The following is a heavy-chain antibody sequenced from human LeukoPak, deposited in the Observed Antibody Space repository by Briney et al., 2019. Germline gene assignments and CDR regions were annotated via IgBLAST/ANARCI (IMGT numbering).Heavy chain of an antibody. CDR1: GFTFSSYG. D-gene: IGHD6-19*01. Sequence: GGSLRLSRAASGFTFSSYGMHWVRQAPGKGLEWVAVISYDGSNKYYADSVKGRFTISRDNSKNTLYLQMNSLRAEDTAVYYCAKLPGDSSAEVFDIWGQGTMVTVSS. CDR3: AKLPGDSSAEVFDI. J-gene: IGHJ3*02. CDR2: ISYDGSNK. V-gene: IGHV3-30*18.